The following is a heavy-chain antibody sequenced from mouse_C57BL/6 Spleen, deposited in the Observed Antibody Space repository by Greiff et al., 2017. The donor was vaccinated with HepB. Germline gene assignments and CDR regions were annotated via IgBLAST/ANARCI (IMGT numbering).Heavy chain of an antibody. V-gene: IGHV1-50*01. J-gene: IGHJ2*01. CDR2: IDPSDSYT. CDR3: SRSYKDYDAYRGFDY. Sequence: QVQLQQPGAELVKPGASVKLSCKASGYTFTSYWMQWVKQRPGQGLEWIGEIDPSDSYTNYTQKFKGKATLTVDTSSSTAYMQLSSLTSEDSAVYYCSRSYKDYDAYRGFDYWGQGTTLTVSS. CDR1: GYTFTSYW. D-gene: IGHD2-4*01.